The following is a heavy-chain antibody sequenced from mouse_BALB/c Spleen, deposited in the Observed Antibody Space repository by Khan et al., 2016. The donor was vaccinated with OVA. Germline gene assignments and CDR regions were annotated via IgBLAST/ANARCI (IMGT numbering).Heavy chain of an antibody. V-gene: IGHV5-6*01. CDR1: GFTFSSYS. J-gene: IGHJ3*01. Sequence: EVELVESGGDLVKPGGSLKLSCAASGFTFSSYSMSWVRQTPDKRLEWVASISSGGDYTYFPDSVKGRFTISRDNADNALYLQMSSLRSEDTAMYFCASHLTGSFDYLGQGTLVTVSA. CDR3: ASHLTGSFDY. D-gene: IGHD4-1*01. CDR2: ISSGGDYT.